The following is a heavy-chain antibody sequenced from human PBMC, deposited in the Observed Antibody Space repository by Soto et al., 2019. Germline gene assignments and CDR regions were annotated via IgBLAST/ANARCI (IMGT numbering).Heavy chain of an antibody. CDR2: IYYSGST. J-gene: IGHJ4*02. V-gene: IGHV4-39*01. D-gene: IGHD2-15*01. CDR3: ARQTRYCSGGSCSLDY. Sequence: SETLSLTCTVSGGSISSTSYYWGWIRQPPGKGLEWIGSIYYSGSTYYNPSLKSRVTISVDTSNYQFSLKLSSVTAADTFVYYCARQTRYCSGGSCSLDYWGQGTLVTVSS. CDR1: GGSISSTSYY.